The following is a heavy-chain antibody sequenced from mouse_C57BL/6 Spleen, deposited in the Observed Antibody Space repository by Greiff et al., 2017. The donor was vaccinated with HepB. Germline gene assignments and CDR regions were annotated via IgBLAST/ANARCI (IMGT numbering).Heavy chain of an antibody. CDR3: ARDSNYDRFAY. J-gene: IGHJ3*01. CDR2: IYPGDGDT. CDR1: GYAFSSYW. Sequence: QVQLKQSGAELVKPGASVKISCKASGYAFSSYWMNWVKQRPGKGLEWIGQIYPGDGDTNYNGKFKGKATLTADKSSSTAYMQLSSLTSEDSAVYFCARDSNYDRFAYWGQGTLVTVSA. D-gene: IGHD2-5*01. V-gene: IGHV1-80*01.